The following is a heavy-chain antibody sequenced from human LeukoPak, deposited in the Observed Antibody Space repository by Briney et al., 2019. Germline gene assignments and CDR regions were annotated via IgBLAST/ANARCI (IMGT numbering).Heavy chain of an antibody. J-gene: IGHJ6*03. CDR3: ARGFIAARNYYSYYYYTAV. D-gene: IGHD6-6*01. CDR1: GGTFSSYA. CDR2: IIPIFGTA. V-gene: IGHV1-69*06. Sequence: ASVKVSCKASGGTFSSYAISWVRQAPGQGLEWMGGIIPIFGTANYAQKFQGRVTITADKSTSTAYMELSSLRSEDTAVYYCARGFIAARNYYSYYYYTAVWGKGTTVTVPS.